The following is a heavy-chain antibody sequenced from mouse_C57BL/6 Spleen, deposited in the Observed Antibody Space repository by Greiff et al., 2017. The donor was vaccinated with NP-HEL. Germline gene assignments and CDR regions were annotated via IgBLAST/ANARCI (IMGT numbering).Heavy chain of an antibody. D-gene: IGHD2-4*01. CDR3: AKNLYYDYGGYAMDY. J-gene: IGHJ4*01. V-gene: IGHV2-5*01. CDR1: GFSLTSYG. CDR2: IWRGGST. Sequence: QVQLKESGPGLVQPSQSLSITCTVSGFSLTSYGVHWVRQSPGKGLEWLGVIWRGGSTDYNAAFMSRLSITKDNSKSQVFFKMNSLQADDTAIYYCAKNLYYDYGGYAMDYWGQGTSVTVSS.